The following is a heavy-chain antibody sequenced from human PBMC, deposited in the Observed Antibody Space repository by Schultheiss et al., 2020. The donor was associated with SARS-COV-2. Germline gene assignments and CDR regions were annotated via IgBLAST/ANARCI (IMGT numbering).Heavy chain of an antibody. CDR1: GFTFRNYW. J-gene: IGHJ4*02. CDR3: ARDRRAAFDY. V-gene: IGHV3-21*04. D-gene: IGHD6-13*01. CDR2: ISGRGTGT. Sequence: GGSLRLSCAASGFTFRNYWMDWVRQAPGKGLEWVSAISGRGTGTYYADSVKGRFTISRDNVEDLLYLQMNSLRVEDTAVYFCARDRRAAFDYWGQGTLVTVSS.